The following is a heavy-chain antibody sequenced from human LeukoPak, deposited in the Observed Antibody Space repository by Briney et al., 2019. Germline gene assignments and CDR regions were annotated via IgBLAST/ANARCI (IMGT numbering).Heavy chain of an antibody. Sequence: GGSLRLSCATSGFTFDNYAIHWVRQAPGKGLEWVAVISYDGSNEYYAESVKGRFTISRDNAKNSLYLQMNSLRAEDTAVYYCAELGITMIGGVWGKGTTVTISS. D-gene: IGHD3-10*02. J-gene: IGHJ6*04. V-gene: IGHV3-30*04. CDR1: GFTFDNYA. CDR2: ISYDGSNE. CDR3: AELGITMIGGV.